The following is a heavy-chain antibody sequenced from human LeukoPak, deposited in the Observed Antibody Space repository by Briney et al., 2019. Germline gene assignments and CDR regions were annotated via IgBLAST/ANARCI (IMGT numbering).Heavy chain of an antibody. CDR3: ARDLNWDSH. V-gene: IGHV3-48*03. J-gene: IGHJ4*02. Sequence: GGSLRLSCAASGFTFSIFEMHWVRQAPGKGLEWVSYISSRGSIIYYADSVKGRFTISRDNTKNSLYLQMNSLRAEDTAVYYCARDLNWDSHWGQGTLVTVSS. CDR2: ISSRGSII. CDR1: GFTFSIFE. D-gene: IGHD1-26*01.